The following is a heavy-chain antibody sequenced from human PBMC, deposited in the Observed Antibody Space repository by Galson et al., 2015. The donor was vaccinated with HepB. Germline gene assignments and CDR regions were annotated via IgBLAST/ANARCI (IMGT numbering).Heavy chain of an antibody. CDR3: AKDARIGAVLYYYYYMDV. CDR2: ISYDESNE. J-gene: IGHJ6*03. V-gene: IGHV3-30*18. CDR1: GFTFINYG. Sequence: SLRLSCAASGFTFINYGMHWVRQAPGKRLEWVAVISYDESNEYYADSVKGRFTVSRDNSKNTLYLQINSLRAEDTAVYYCAKDARIGAVLYYYYYMDVWGKGTTVTVSS. D-gene: IGHD5-12*01.